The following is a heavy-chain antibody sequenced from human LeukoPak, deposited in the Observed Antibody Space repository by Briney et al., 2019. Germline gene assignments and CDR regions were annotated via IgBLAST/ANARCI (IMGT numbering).Heavy chain of an antibody. V-gene: IGHV4-59*01. D-gene: IGHD2-21*02. J-gene: IGHJ4*02. CDR2: VDHTGIT. CDR3: ARDSSLSR. Sequence: SETLSLTCSVSDDSITMYYWTWIRQPPGKGLEWIGYVDHTGITNFSPSLNGRVSISRDTTKNLFSLRVRSVTAADTAVYYCARDSSLSRWGQGTLVTVSS. CDR1: DDSITMYY.